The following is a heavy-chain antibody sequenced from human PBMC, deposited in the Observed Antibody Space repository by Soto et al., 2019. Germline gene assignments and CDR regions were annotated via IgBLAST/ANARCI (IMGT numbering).Heavy chain of an antibody. CDR1: GGTFDSYS. V-gene: IGHV1-69*02. CDR2: VAPMFDFS. D-gene: IGHD3-16*01. Sequence: QVQLVQSGAEVKKPGSSLRVSCRASGGTFDSYSISWVRQAPGQGLEWLGKVAPMFDFSRYAPKFQGRVTITADKATSIAYMDLSGLKSQDRAVYYCATGALGGRQQRDRDAFDFWGQGTKVTVSS. J-gene: IGHJ3*01. CDR3: ATGALGGRQQRDRDAFDF.